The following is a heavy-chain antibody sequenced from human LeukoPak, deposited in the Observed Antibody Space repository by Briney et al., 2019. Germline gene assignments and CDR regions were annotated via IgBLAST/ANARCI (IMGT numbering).Heavy chain of an antibody. CDR1: GGSISSSSYY. CDR3: ARQIAAAGSQIIDY. J-gene: IGHJ4*02. D-gene: IGHD6-13*01. Sequence: SETLSLTCTVSGGSISSSSYYWVWIRQPPGKGLEWIGSIYYSGSTYYNPSLKSRVTISVDTSKNQFSLKLSSVTAADTAVYYCARQIAAAGSQIIDYWGQGTLVTVSS. V-gene: IGHV4-39*01. CDR2: IYYSGST.